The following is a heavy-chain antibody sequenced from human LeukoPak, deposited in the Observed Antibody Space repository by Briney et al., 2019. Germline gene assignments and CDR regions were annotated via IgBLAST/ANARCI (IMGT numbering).Heavy chain of an antibody. D-gene: IGHD6-19*01. CDR1: GGTVSSYA. Sequence: SVKVSCTASGGTVSSYAISWVRQAHGQGLEWMGGIIPIFGTANYAQKFQGRVTITADESTSTAYMELSSLRSEDTAVYYCASPGYSSGTYSDYWGQGTLVTVSS. CDR2: IIPIFGTA. V-gene: IGHV1-69*01. J-gene: IGHJ4*02. CDR3: ASPGYSSGTYSDY.